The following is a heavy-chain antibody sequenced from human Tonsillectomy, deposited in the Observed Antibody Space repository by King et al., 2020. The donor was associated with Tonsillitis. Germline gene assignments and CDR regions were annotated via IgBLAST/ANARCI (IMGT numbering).Heavy chain of an antibody. D-gene: IGHD3-22*01. CDR1: GGAFSKYA. CDR2: IIPPFGTA. J-gene: IGHJ6*03. CDR3: ARAHSSGYWAYNYYMDV. V-gene: IGHV1-69*01. Sequence: VQLVESGAEVKKPGSSVKVSCKASGGAFSKYAISWGRQAPGQRLEWMGGIIPPFGTAEYALGFQGRFTITADESTSTAYMELSSLRSEDSAVYYCARAHSSGYWAYNYYMDVWGKGTTVTVSS.